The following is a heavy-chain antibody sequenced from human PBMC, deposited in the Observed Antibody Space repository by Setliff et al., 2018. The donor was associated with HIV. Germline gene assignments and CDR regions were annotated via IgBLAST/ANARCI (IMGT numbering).Heavy chain of an antibody. J-gene: IGHJ1*01. D-gene: IGHD1-1*01. CDR2: INHSGNT. CDR3: ARDSNAPYFQH. V-gene: IGHV4-39*07. Sequence: SETLSLTCTVSGGSISSSSYYWGWIRQPPGKGLEWIAEINHSGNTNYNPSLKSRVTLSVKTSKNQFSLKLNSVTAADTAVYYCARDSNAPYFQHWGQGTLVTVSS. CDR1: GGSISSSSYY.